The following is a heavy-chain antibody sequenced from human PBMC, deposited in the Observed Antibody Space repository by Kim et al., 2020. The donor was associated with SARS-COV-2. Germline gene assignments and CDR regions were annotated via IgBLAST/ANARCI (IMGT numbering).Heavy chain of an antibody. CDR3: AKDRRDLDSIDY. V-gene: IGHV3-30*18. CDR2: ISYDGSNK. CDR1: GFTFSSYG. D-gene: IGHD1-1*01. Sequence: GGSLRLSCAASGFTFSSYGMHWVRQAPGKGLEWVAVISYDGSNKYYADSVKGRFTISRDNSKNTLYLQMNSLRAEDTAVYYCAKDRRDLDSIDYWGQGTLVTVSS. J-gene: IGHJ4*02.